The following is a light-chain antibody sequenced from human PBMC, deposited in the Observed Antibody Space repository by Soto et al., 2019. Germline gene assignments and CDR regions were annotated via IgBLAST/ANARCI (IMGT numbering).Light chain of an antibody. Sequence: DIVMTQSPDSLAVSLGERATINCKSSQSVLYSSNNKNYLTWYQQKPGQPPKLLFYWASIRESGVPDRFSGSGSGTDFTLTISSLQAEDVAVYYCQQYYSTPYTFGQGTKLEIK. V-gene: IGKV4-1*01. CDR2: WAS. CDR1: QSVLYSSNNKNY. J-gene: IGKJ2*01. CDR3: QQYYSTPYT.